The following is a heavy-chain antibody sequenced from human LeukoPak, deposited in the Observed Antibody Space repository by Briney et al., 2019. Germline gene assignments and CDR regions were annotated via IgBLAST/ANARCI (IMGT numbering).Heavy chain of an antibody. V-gene: IGHV3-7*01. CDR3: ARSAYYAFDY. CDR2: IKPDGSEK. J-gene: IGHJ4*02. D-gene: IGHD3-3*01. Sequence: GGSLRLSCAASGFTFSNYWMTWFRQTPGKGLEWVGNIKPDGSEKYYVDSVKGRFTISRDNAKNALYLQMNSLRAEDTAVYYCARSAYYAFDYWGQGTLVTVSS. CDR1: GFTFSNYW.